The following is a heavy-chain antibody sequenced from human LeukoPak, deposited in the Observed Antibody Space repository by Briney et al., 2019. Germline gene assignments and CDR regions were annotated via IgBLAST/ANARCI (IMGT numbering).Heavy chain of an antibody. CDR2: INIDERIT. Sequence: GGSLRLSCAASGFSFSTQRMHWVRQAPGKGLVWVSYINIDERITGYADSVKGRFTISRDNAKNTLYLQMNSLRAEDTAVYYCARDGYSSGWYIWGQGTMVTVSS. CDR3: ARDGYSSGWYI. CDR1: GFSFSTQR. V-gene: IGHV3-74*01. J-gene: IGHJ3*02. D-gene: IGHD6-19*01.